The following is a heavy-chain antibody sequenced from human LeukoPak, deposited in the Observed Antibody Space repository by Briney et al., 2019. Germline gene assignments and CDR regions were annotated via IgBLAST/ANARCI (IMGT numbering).Heavy chain of an antibody. CDR1: GFSFSNYA. J-gene: IGHJ4*02. V-gene: IGHV3-33*06. D-gene: IGHD4-17*01. CDR2: IWYDGSNQ. CDR3: VKSGPDFGDLPSEYYFDF. Sequence: QTGGSLRLSCAASGFSFSNYAMHWVRQAPGKGLEWVAVIWYDGSNQYYADSVRGRFTISRDNSKNTLHLQMNSLRAEDTAAYYCVKSGPDFGDLPSEYYFDFWGQGTLVTVSS.